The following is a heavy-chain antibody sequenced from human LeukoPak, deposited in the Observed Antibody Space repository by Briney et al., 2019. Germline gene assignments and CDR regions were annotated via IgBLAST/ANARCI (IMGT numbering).Heavy chain of an antibody. D-gene: IGHD2-15*01. CDR2: INSDGSST. J-gene: IGHJ3*02. Sequence: PGGSLRLSCAASGFTFSSYWMHWVRQAPGKGLVWVSRINSDGSSTSYADSVKGRFTISRDNAKNTLYLQMNSLRAEGTAVYYCASPSHCSGGSCYSWDAFDIWGQGTMVTVSS. CDR1: GFTFSSYW. CDR3: ASPSHCSGGSCYSWDAFDI. V-gene: IGHV3-74*01.